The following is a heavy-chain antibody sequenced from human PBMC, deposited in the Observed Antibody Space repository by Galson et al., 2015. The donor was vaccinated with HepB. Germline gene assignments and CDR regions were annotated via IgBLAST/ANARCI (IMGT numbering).Heavy chain of an antibody. CDR2: IIPIFGTA. J-gene: IGHJ6*03. CDR3: ARGGLRRRIYYYYYMDV. Sequence: SVKVSCKASGGTFSSYAISWVRQAPGQGLEWMGGIIPIFGTANYAQKFQGRVTITADESTSTAYMELSSLRSEDTAVYYCARGGLRRRIYYYYYMDVWGKGTTVTVSS. V-gene: IGHV1-69*13. D-gene: IGHD4-17*01. CDR1: GGTFSSYA.